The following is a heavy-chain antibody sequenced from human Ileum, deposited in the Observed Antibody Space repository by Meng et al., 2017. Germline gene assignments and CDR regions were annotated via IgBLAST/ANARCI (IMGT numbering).Heavy chain of an antibody. CDR2: ILYDGSNK. CDR1: CLNFSICC. J-gene: IGHJ5*02. D-gene: IGHD5-24*01. CDR3: ARDSCSYNT. V-gene: IGHV3-33*08. Sequence: VQMVAAGGKAVSPVTFPCNSYGGPCLNFSICCMHWVREAPGEGLEWVAVILYDGSNKYKADGGKGRFTNSRNNTKNTLYLKMNTQRAEETAVYYCARDSCSYNTWGQGTLVTVSS.